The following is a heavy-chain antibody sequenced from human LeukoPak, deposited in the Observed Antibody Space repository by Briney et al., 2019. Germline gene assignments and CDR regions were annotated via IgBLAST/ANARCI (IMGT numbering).Heavy chain of an antibody. Sequence: PSETLSLTCAVYSGSFSGHQWSWIRQPPGKGLEWIGEIDHTGSTNSNPSLNSRVTISVDTSKNQFSLKLSSVTAADTAVYYCARSVNDYGDSGRYMDVWGKGTTVTVFS. CDR3: ARSVNDYGDSGRYMDV. CDR1: SGSFSGHQ. D-gene: IGHD4-17*01. CDR2: IDHTGST. J-gene: IGHJ6*03. V-gene: IGHV4-34*01.